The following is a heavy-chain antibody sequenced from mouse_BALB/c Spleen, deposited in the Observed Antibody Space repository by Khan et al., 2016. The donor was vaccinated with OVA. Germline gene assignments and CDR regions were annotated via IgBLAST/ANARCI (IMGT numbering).Heavy chain of an antibody. Sequence: QVQLKQSGPGLVAPSQSLSLTCTVSGFPLSRYSVHWIRQPPGKGLEWLGMIWAGGSTDYNSALKSRLTITKDNSKSQVFLKMNSLHTDDTAIYFSVRNRDGGSYRYFDVWGAGTTVTVSS. CDR3: VRNRDGGSYRYFDV. D-gene: IGHD1-2*01. J-gene: IGHJ1*01. V-gene: IGHV2-6-4*01. CDR1: GFPLSRYS. CDR2: IWAGGST.